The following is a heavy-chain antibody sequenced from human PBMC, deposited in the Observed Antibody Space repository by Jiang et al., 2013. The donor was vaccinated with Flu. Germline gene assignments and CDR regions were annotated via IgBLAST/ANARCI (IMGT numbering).Heavy chain of an antibody. Sequence: QLLESGGVVVQPGQSLRLSCAASGFTFDDYAMHWVRQSPGKGLEWISLISWDGGSRYYADSVRGRFTISRDNSKNSLYLQMNSSRAEDTAFYYCVKDLGSSWYTLGEKAFDSWGQGTLVTVSS. D-gene: IGHD6-13*01. CDR1: GFTFDDYA. J-gene: IGHJ4*02. CDR2: ISWDGGSR. V-gene: IGHV3-43D*04. CDR3: VKDLGSSWYTLGEKAFDS.